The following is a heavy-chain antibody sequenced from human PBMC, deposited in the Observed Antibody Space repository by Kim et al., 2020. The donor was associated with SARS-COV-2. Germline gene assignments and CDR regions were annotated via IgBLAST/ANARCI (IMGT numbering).Heavy chain of an antibody. CDR2: IYSGGSST. CDR3: AKDSHLAPQSYGDYGFDP. D-gene: IGHD4-17*01. Sequence: GGSLRLSCAASGFTFSSYAMSWVRQAPGKGLEWVSVIYSGGSSTYYADSVKGRFTISRDNSKNTLYLQMNSLRAEDTAVYYCAKDSHLAPQSYGDYGFDPWGQGALVSVSS. CDR1: GFTFSSYA. V-gene: IGHV3-23*03. J-gene: IGHJ5*02.